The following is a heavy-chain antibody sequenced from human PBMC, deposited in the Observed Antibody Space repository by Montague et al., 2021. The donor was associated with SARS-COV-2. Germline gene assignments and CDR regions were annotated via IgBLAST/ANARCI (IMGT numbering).Heavy chain of an antibody. J-gene: IGHJ1*01. V-gene: IGHV4-39*01. CDR1: GGSISRSTYY. Sequence: SETLSLTCTVSGGSISRSTYYWAWIRRPPGKGLEWIGSIYNTGSTFYSASLKSRLTISVDTSKNQFSLNLSSVTAADTAVYYCARHVSGSLTHFHHWGQGSLVTVSS. D-gene: IGHD1-26*01. CDR3: ARHVSGSLTHFHH. CDR2: IYNTGST.